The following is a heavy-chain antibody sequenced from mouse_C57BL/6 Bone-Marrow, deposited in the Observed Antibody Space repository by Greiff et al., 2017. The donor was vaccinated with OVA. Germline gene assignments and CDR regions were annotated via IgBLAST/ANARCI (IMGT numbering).Heavy chain of an antibody. CDR2: IWSGGST. V-gene: IGHV2-2*01. D-gene: IGHD2-1*01. J-gene: IGHJ3*01. CDR1: GFSLTSYG. Sequence: VKLMESGPGLVQPSQSLSITCTVSGFSLTSYGVHWVRQSPGKGLEWLGVIWSGGSTDYNAAVISRLSISKDNSKSQVFFKMNSLQADDTAMYYCARKSAGNPWFAYWGQGTLVTVSA. CDR3: ARKSAGNPWFAY.